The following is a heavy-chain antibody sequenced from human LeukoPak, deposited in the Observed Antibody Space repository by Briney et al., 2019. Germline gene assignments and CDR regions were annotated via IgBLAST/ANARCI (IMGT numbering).Heavy chain of an antibody. J-gene: IGHJ4*02. D-gene: IGHD6-19*01. CDR1: GFTFSSYS. V-gene: IGHV3-21*01. CDR3: ARLAVTGEDDSFDY. CDR2: ISSSSSYI. Sequence: GGSLRLSCAASGFTFSSYSMNWVRQAPGKGLEWVSSISSSSSYIYYADSVKGRFTISRGNAKNSLYLQMNSLRAEDTAVYYCARLAVTGEDDSFDYWGQGTLVTVSS.